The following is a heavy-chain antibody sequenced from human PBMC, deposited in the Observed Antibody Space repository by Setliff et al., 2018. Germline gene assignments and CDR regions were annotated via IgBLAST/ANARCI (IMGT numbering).Heavy chain of an antibody. J-gene: IGHJ6*03. D-gene: IGHD3-22*01. CDR3: ARLALTGYDSSGYYYALDYYYYMDV. CDR1: EFTFRNYY. Sequence: QTGGSLRLSCAASEFTFRNYYMHWVRQAPGKGLMWVSYIKSDGSNTHYADSVEGRFTISRDNAKNTLYLQMNTLRAEDTAVYYCARLALTGYDSSGYYYALDYYYYMDVWGKGTTVTVSS. CDR2: IKSDGSNT. V-gene: IGHV3-74*01.